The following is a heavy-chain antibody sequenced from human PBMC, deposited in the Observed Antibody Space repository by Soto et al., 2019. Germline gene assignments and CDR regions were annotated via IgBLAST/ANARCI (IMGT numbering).Heavy chain of an antibody. J-gene: IGHJ4*02. CDR2: IYPSGGST. CDR3: ARELPILIGALDY. D-gene: IGHD1-26*01. Sequence: EASVNVSCKTSGYTFTIYYMHWVRQAPGQGLEWLGVIYPSGGSTHSAQKFQDRVTMTWDTSTSTVYMELSSLRSEDTAVYYSARELPILIGALDYWGQGTLVTVSS. CDR1: GYTFTIYY. V-gene: IGHV1-46*01.